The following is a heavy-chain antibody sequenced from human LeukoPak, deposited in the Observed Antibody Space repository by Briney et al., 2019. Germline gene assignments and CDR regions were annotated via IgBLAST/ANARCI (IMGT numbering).Heavy chain of an antibody. CDR3: ARSGGDYFDY. Sequence: GESRQISGEGSGYIFTSYWIGGGRQLPGKGLEWMGIIYPGDSDTRYSPSFQGQVTISADKSISTAYLQWSSLKASDTAMYYCARSGGDYFDYWGQGTLVTVSS. V-gene: IGHV5-51*01. J-gene: IGHJ4*02. CDR1: GYIFTSYW. CDR2: IYPGDSDT. D-gene: IGHD3-16*01.